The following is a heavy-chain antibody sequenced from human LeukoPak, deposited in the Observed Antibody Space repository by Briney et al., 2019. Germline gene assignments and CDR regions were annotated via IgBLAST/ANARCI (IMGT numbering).Heavy chain of an antibody. CDR3: ASSTGTNPNWFDP. CDR2: IIPILGIA. Sequence: SVKVSCKASGGTFSSYAISWVRQAPGQGLEWMGRIIPILGIANYAQKFQGRVTITADKSTSTAYMELSSLRSEDTAMYYCASSTGTNPNWFDPWGQGTLVTVSS. CDR1: GGTFSSYA. J-gene: IGHJ5*02. D-gene: IGHD1/OR15-1a*01. V-gene: IGHV1-69*04.